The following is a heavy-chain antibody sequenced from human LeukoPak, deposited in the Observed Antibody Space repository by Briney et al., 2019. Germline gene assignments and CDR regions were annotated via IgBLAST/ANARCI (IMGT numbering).Heavy chain of an antibody. J-gene: IGHJ5*02. D-gene: IGHD5-18*01. CDR2: ISAYNGNT. CDR3: ARGYSYENWFDP. Sequence: ASVKVSCKASGYTFTGYYMHWVRQAPGQGLEWMGWISAYNGNTNYAQKLQGRVTMTTDTSTSTAYMELRSLRSDDTAVYYCARGYSYENWFDPWGQGTLVTVSS. CDR1: GYTFTGYY. V-gene: IGHV1-18*04.